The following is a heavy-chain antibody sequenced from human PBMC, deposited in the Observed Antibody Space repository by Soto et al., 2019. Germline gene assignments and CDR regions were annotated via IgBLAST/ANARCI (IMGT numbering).Heavy chain of an antibody. CDR3: AKDLYYYDSSGYIFDY. J-gene: IGHJ4*02. CDR2: ISYDGSKK. Sequence: QVQLVESGGGVVQPGRSLRLSCAASGFTFSSHGMHWVRQAPGKGLEWVAIISYDGSKKYYADSVKGRFTISRDNFQNPLYLQMNSLRAEDTAVYYCAKDLYYYDSSGYIFDYWGQGTLVTVSS. CDR1: GFTFSSHG. V-gene: IGHV3-30*18. D-gene: IGHD3-22*01.